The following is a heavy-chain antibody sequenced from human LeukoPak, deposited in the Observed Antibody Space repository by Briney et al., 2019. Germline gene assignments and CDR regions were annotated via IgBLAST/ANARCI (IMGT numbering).Heavy chain of an antibody. CDR3: AREAMPYYFDY. Sequence: SETLSLTCTVSGGSISSYYWSWIRQPPGKGLEWIGYIYYSGSTNYNPSLKSRVTISVDTSKNQFSLKLSSVTAADTAVYYCAREAMPYYFDYWGQGTPVTVSS. V-gene: IGHV4-59*01. CDR2: IYYSGST. CDR1: GGSISSYY. J-gene: IGHJ4*02. D-gene: IGHD2-2*01.